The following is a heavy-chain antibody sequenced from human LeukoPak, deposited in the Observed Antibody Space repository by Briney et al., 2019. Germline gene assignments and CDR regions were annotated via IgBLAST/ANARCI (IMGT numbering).Heavy chain of an antibody. CDR3: ASTSGSYYPYYFDY. CDR2: INTNTGNP. D-gene: IGHD1-26*01. V-gene: IGHV7-4-1*02. CDR1: GYTFTSYA. Sequence: GASVKVSCKASGYTFTSYAMNWVRQAPGQGLEWMGWINTNTGNPTYAQGFTGRFVFSLDTSVSTAYLQISSLKAEDTAVYYCASTSGSYYPYYFDYWGQGTLVTVSS. J-gene: IGHJ4*02.